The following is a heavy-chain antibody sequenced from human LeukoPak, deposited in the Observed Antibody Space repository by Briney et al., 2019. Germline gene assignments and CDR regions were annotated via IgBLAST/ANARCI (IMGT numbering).Heavy chain of an antibody. CDR1: GGSISNYY. CDR2: IYTSGTT. V-gene: IGHV4-4*07. J-gene: IGHJ6*03. Sequence: SETLSLTCTVCGGSISNYYRVWIRQSAGTGLEWIGRIYTSGTTNYNPSLKSRVTMSVDRSKNRFSLNLTSVTAADTAVYYCARAGFCQNGVCHYSGTYYSYMDVWGKGTTVSVSS. D-gene: IGHD2-8*01. CDR3: ARAGFCQNGVCHYSGTYYSYMDV.